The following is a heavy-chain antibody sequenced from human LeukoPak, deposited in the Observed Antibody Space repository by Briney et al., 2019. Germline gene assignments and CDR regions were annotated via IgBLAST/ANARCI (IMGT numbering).Heavy chain of an antibody. CDR1: GFTFSSYS. D-gene: IGHD5-12*01. J-gene: IGHJ4*02. Sequence: GGSLRLSCAASGFTFSSYSMNWVRQAPGKGLEWVSSISSSSSYIYYADSVKGRFTISRGNAKNSLYLQMNSLRAEDTAVYYCARDLRGYSGYDYPGYYFDYWGQGTLVTVSS. V-gene: IGHV3-21*01. CDR2: ISSSSSYI. CDR3: ARDLRGYSGYDYPGYYFDY.